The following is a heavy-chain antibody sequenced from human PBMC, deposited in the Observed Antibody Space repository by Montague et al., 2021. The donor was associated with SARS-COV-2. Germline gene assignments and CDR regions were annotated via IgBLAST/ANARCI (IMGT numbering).Heavy chain of an antibody. Sequence: SETLSLTCAVSGGSSKWWSWVRQPPGKGLEWIGEIYHSGSTNYNPSLKSRVTISVDKSKNQFSLKLSSVTAADTAVYYCARMYYHILTGYYYLDYWGQGTRVTVSS. V-gene: IGHV4-4*02. CDR3: ARMYYHILTGYYYLDY. CDR2: IYHSGST. J-gene: IGHJ4*02. CDR1: GGSSKW. D-gene: IGHD3-9*01.